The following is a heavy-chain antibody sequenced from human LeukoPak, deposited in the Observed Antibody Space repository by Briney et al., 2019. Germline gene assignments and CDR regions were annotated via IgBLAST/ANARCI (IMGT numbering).Heavy chain of an antibody. CDR3: ARLAGAYCGGDCYSAFGY. D-gene: IGHD2-21*02. CDR1: GHSFTSYW. Sequence: GESLKISCKGSGHSFTSYWIGWVRQMPGKGLEWMGIIYPGDSDTRYSPSFQGQVTISADKSISTAYLQWSSLKASDTAMYYCARLAGAYCGGDCYSAFGYWGQGTLVTVSS. V-gene: IGHV5-51*01. J-gene: IGHJ4*02. CDR2: IYPGDSDT.